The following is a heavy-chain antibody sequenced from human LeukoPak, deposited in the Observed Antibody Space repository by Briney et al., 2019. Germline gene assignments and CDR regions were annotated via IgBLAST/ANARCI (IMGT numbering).Heavy chain of an antibody. J-gene: IGHJ1*01. Sequence: GGSLRLSCAASGFTVSNNRLSWVRQAPGMGLEWVSTIYSDGNTYYPDSVKGRFTISRDGSKNTLNLQLNSLRTEDTAIYYCVREREGSNSEHWGQGTLVTVSS. CDR2: IYSDGNT. CDR1: GFTVSNNR. D-gene: IGHD1-26*01. V-gene: IGHV3-53*01. CDR3: VREREGSNSEH.